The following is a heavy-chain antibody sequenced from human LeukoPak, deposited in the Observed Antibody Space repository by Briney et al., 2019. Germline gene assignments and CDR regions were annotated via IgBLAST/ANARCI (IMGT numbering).Heavy chain of an antibody. Sequence: ASVKVSCKASGYTFTGYYVHWVRQAPGQGLEWMGWINPNSGDIFYSQTFQGRVSLTRDTSIDTAYMELSRLRSGDTAVYYCARGGAGTAYYDWNFFRLDHWGQGILVTVSS. CDR3: ARGGAGTAYYDWNFFRLDH. J-gene: IGHJ4*02. V-gene: IGHV1-2*02. CDR2: INPNSGDI. D-gene: IGHD5-12*01. CDR1: GYTFTGYY.